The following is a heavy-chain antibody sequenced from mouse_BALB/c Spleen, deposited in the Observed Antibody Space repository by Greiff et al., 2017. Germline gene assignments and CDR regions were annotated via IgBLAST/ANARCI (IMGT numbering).Heavy chain of an antibody. D-gene: IGHD4-1*01. J-gene: IGHJ2*01. V-gene: IGHV1-9*01. CDR3: ASAETGTGFYYLDY. Sequence: QVQLQQSGAELMRPGVSVKISCKATGYTFSSYWMEWVKQRPGHGLEWIGVILPGSGSTSYNEKFKGKATFTADTSSNTAYMELSSLTSEDSAVYYCASAETGTGFYYLDYWGQGTTLTVSS. CDR2: ILPGSGST. CDR1: GYTFSSYW.